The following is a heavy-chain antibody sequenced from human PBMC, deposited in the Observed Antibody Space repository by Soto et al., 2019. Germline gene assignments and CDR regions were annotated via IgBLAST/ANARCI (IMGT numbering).Heavy chain of an antibody. J-gene: IGHJ6*02. CDR2: IYHAGSV. CDR3: ARTFDYYGMDV. CDR1: GYSIASGYY. Sequence: SETLSLTCAVSGYSIASGYYWAWIRQPPGKGLEWIGSIYHAGSVYYNPSLNSRVAMSLDTSDNHFSPKLTSVTAADTAVYYCARTFDYYGMDVWGQGTKVTVS. V-gene: IGHV4-38-2*01.